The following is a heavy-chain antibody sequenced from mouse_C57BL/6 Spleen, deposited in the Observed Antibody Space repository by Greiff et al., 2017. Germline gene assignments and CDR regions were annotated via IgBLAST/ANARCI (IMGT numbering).Heavy chain of an antibody. Sequence: QVQLKQSGAELVRPGASVKLSCKASGYTFTDYYINWVKQRPGQGLEWIARIYPGSGTTYYNEKFKGKATLPAEKSSSTAYVQLSSLTSDDSAVYFCARGVDCHWYFDVWGTGTTVTVSS. V-gene: IGHV1-76*01. CDR2: IYPGSGTT. CDR3: ARGVDCHWYFDV. D-gene: IGHD1-3*01. J-gene: IGHJ1*03. CDR1: GYTFTDYY.